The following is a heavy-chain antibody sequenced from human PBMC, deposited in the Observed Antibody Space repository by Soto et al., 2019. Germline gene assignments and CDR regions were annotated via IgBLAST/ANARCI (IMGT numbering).Heavy chain of an antibody. CDR3: AKDYSSSWKYFDL. J-gene: IGHJ2*01. V-gene: IGHV3-23*01. CDR1: GFSFSNYA. Sequence: ESGGGLVQPGGSLRLSCAASGFSFSNYAMSWVRQAPGKGLEWVSVISGSGGSTYYADSVKGRFTLSRDNSKNTLYLQVNSLRAEDTAVYYCAKDYSSSWKYFDLWGRGTLVTVSS. CDR2: ISGSGGST. D-gene: IGHD6-13*01.